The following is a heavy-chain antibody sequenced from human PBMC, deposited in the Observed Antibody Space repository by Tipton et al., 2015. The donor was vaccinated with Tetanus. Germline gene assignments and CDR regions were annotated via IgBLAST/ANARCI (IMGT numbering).Heavy chain of an antibody. V-gene: IGHV4-59*01. CDR3: ARDPSGGVRYFDY. CDR1: GGSISSYY. D-gene: IGHD2-8*01. Sequence: TLSLTCTVSGGSISSYYWSWIRQPPGKGLEWIGYIYYSGSTNYNPSLKSRVTISVDTSKNQFSLKLSSVTAADTAVYYCARDPSGGVRYFDYWGQGPLVTVSS. CDR2: IYYSGST. J-gene: IGHJ4*02.